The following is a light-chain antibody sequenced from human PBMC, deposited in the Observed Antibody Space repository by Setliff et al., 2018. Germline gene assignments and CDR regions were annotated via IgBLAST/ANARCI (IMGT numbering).Light chain of an antibody. CDR1: SSDIGGYNY. Sequence: QSALTQPASVSGSPGQSITISCTGTSSDIGGYNYVSWYQQHSGKAPKLMIYEVSNRPSGVSNRFSGSKSGNTASLTISGLQAEDEADYYCSSFTTSSTLVFGGGTK. V-gene: IGLV2-14*01. CDR3: SSFTTSSTLV. J-gene: IGLJ3*02. CDR2: EVS.